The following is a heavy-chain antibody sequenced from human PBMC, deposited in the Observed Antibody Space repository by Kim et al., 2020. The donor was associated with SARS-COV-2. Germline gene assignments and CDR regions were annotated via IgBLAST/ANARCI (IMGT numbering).Heavy chain of an antibody. CDR1: GFTFSSYG. CDR3: ARSPWGTSWATKPVKGGYYYYGMDV. J-gene: IGHJ6*02. V-gene: IGHV3-33*01. CDR2: IWYDGSNK. D-gene: IGHD2-2*01. Sequence: GGSLRLSCAASGFTFSSYGMHWVRQAPGKGLEWVAVIWYDGSNKYYADSVKGRFTISRDNSKNTLYLQMNSLRAEDTAVYYCARSPWGTSWATKPVKGGYYYYGMDVWGQGTTVTVSS.